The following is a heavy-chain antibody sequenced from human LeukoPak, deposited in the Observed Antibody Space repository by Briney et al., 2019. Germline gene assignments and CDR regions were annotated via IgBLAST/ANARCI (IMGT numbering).Heavy chain of an antibody. CDR2: IYYSGST. CDR3: ARDLSSSSYNWFDP. Sequence: SETLSLTCTVSGGSISSYYWSWIRQPPGKGLEWIGYIYYSGSTNHNPSLKSRVTISVDTSKNQFSLKLSSVTAADTAVYYCARDLSSSSYNWFDPWGQGTLVTVSS. J-gene: IGHJ5*02. CDR1: GGSISSYY. V-gene: IGHV4-59*01. D-gene: IGHD6-6*01.